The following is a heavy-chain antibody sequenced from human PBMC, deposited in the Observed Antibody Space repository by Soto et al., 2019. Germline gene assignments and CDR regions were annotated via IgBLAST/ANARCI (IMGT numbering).Heavy chain of an antibody. CDR1: GGSISSGGYY. Sequence: QVQLQESGPGLVKPSQTLSLTCTVSGGSISSGGYYWSWIRQHPGKGLEWIGYIYYSGSTYYNPSLKIRVTISVDTAKNQFSLKLSSVTAADTAVYYCAHQPLGVAARDWYFDLWGRGTLVTVSS. V-gene: IGHV4-31*03. J-gene: IGHJ2*01. CDR2: IYYSGST. D-gene: IGHD6-6*01. CDR3: AHQPLGVAARDWYFDL.